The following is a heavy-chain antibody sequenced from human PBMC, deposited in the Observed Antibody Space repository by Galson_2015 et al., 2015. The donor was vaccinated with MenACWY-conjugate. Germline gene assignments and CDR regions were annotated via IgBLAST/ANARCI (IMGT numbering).Heavy chain of an antibody. Sequence: SVKVSCKASGYTFSSYHMHWVRQAPGQGLEWMGIINPSGGGTSSAQKFLGRVTMTRDTSTSTVYMELSSLRSEDTAVYYCARVGYCSSPTCYLAFFDYWGQGTLVTVSS. J-gene: IGHJ4*02. CDR3: ARVGYCSSPTCYLAFFDY. CDR1: GYTFSSYH. V-gene: IGHV1-46*01. CDR2: INPSGGGT. D-gene: IGHD2-2*01.